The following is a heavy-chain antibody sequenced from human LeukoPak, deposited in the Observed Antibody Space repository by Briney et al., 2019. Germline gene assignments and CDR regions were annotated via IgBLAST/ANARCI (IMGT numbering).Heavy chain of an antibody. CDR1: GFTVSSNY. J-gene: IGHJ4*02. CDR2: IYSGGST. CDR3: AREDSGSYAIDY. V-gene: IGHV3-53*01. Sequence: GGALRLSCAASGFTVSSNYMGWVRQAPGKGLEWVSVIYSGGSTYYADSVKGRFTISRDNSKNTLYLQMNSLRAEDTAVYYCAREDSGSYAIDYWGQGTLVTVSS. D-gene: IGHD1-26*01.